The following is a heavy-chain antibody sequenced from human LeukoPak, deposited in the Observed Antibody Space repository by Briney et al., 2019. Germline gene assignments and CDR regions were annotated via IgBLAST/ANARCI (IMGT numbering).Heavy chain of an antibody. J-gene: IGHJ4*02. CDR3: AGPSVGFDY. CDR2: INHSGST. V-gene: IGHV4-34*01. Sequence: PSETLSLTCAVYGGSFSGYYWSWIRQPPGKGLEWIGEINHSGSTNYNPSLKSRVTISVGTSKNQFSLKLSSVTAADTAVYYCAGPSVGFDYWGQGTLVPVSS. CDR1: GGSFSGYY.